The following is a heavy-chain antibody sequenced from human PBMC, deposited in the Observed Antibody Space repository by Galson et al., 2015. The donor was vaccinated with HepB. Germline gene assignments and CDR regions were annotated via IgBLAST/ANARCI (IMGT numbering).Heavy chain of an antibody. D-gene: IGHD2-2*01. CDR2: IYWDDDK. J-gene: IGHJ6*02. CDR1: GFSLSTSGMC. CDR3: ARRRDIVGGPAAPGGMHV. Sequence: PALVKPTQTLTLTCTFSGFSLSTSGMCVSWIRQPPGKALEWLALIYWDDDKYYSTSLKTRLTISKDTSKNQVVLTMTNMDPVDTATYYCARRRDIVGGPAAPGGMHVWGQGTPVTVSS. V-gene: IGHV2-70*01.